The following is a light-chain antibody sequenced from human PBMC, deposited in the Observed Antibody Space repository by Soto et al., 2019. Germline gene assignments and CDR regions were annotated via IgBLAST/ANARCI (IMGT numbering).Light chain of an antibody. V-gene: IGKV3-20*01. CDR3: QQYGSSPPLIT. J-gene: IGKJ5*01. CDR1: QSVSSSY. CDR2: GAS. Sequence: EIVLTQSPGTLSLSPGERATLSCRASQSVSSSYLAWYQQKPGQAPRLLIYGASSRATGIPDRLSGSGSGTDFTLTISGLEPEDFAVYYCQQYGSSPPLITFGQGTRLEMK.